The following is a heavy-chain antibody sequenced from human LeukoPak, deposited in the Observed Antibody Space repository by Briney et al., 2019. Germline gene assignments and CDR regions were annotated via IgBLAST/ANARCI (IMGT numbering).Heavy chain of an antibody. Sequence: VASVKVSCKVSGYTLTELFMHWVRQAAGKGLEGMGSFDPEDGKTFYAQKFQGRVTMTEDTSTDTAYMELSSLRAEDTAVYYCATGGRITMVRGVYYMNPFDYWGQGALVTVSS. CDR3: ATGGRITMVRGVYYMNPFDY. V-gene: IGHV1-24*01. CDR2: FDPEDGKT. CDR1: GYTLTELF. D-gene: IGHD3-10*01. J-gene: IGHJ4*02.